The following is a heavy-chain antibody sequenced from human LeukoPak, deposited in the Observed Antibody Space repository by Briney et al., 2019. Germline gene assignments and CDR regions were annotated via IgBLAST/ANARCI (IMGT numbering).Heavy chain of an antibody. J-gene: IGHJ4*02. Sequence: SETLSLTCTVSGGSISSYYWSWIRQPPGKGLEWSGYIYYSGSTNYNPSLKSRVTISVDTSKNQFSLRLSSVTAADTAVYYCARVTGYMVEDYFDYWGQGTLVTVSS. V-gene: IGHV4-59*01. D-gene: IGHD5-12*01. CDR2: IYYSGST. CDR1: GGSISSYY. CDR3: ARVTGYMVEDYFDY.